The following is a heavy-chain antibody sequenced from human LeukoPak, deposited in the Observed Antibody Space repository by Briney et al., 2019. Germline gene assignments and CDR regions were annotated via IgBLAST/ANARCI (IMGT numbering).Heavy chain of an antibody. V-gene: IGHV3-30*18. CDR2: ISLDGSDK. J-gene: IGHJ4*02. D-gene: IGHD3/OR15-3a*01. Sequence: GGSLRLSCAASGFTFSDYPMHWVRQAPGKGLEWVAAISLDGSDKYYADSVNGRFTISRDNSKNTLSLQVNSLRAEDTAMYYCAEGYHLRTYVMSFGHRWGPGTLVTVSS. CDR3: AEGYHLRTYVMSFGHR. CDR1: GFTFSDYP.